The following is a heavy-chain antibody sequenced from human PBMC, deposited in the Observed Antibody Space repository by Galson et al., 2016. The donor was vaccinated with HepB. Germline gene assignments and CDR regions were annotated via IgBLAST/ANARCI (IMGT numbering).Heavy chain of an antibody. Sequence: SLRLSCAAPGFSFSISGMSWVRQAPGRGLEWVSGLTRSGDATHYADFVKGRFTISRDNSKNTLYLYMNNLTAGDTAIYYCGKHGGFDYWGQGALVTVSS. CDR2: LTRSGDAT. D-gene: IGHD3-16*01. J-gene: IGHJ4*02. V-gene: IGHV3-23*01. CDR1: GFSFSISG. CDR3: GKHGGFDY.